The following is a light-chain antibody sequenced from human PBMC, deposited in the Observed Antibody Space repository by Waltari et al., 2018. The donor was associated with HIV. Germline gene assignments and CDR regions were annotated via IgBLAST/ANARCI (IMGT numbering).Light chain of an antibody. CDR1: SPNTEKDN. CDR3: VGWDSRLRGYV. Sequence: QSVLTHPPSPSGAPGQRAPFPCSGTSPNTEKDNVYCYQQFPGAAPKLLIYKDTQRPSGVPDRFTGSKSGTSASLAIGGLRSDDEADYYCVGWDSRLRGYVFGAGTKVTVL. CDR2: KDT. J-gene: IGLJ1*01. V-gene: IGLV1-47*01.